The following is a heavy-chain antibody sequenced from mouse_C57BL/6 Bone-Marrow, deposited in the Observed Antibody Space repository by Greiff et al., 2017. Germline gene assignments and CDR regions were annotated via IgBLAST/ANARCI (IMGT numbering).Heavy chain of an antibody. V-gene: IGHV1-69*01. CDR2: IDPSDSYT. CDR1: GYTFTSYW. J-gene: IGHJ2*01. Sequence: VQLQQPGAELVMPGASVKLSCKASGYTFTSYWMHWVKQRPGQGLEWIGEIDPSDSYTNYNQKFKGKSTLTVDKSSSTAYMKLSSLTSADSAVYYCARESNYGSSYDFDYWGQGTTLTVAS. D-gene: IGHD1-1*01. CDR3: ARESNYGSSYDFDY.